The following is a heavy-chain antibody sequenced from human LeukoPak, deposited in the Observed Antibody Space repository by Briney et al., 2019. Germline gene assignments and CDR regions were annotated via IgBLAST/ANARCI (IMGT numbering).Heavy chain of an antibody. J-gene: IGHJ4*02. D-gene: IGHD4-23*01. CDR2: IYYSGST. CDR1: GGPISSSSYY. Sequence: SETLSLTCTVSGGPISSSSYYWGWIRQPPGKGLEWIGSIYYSGSTYYNPSLKSRVTISVDTSKNQFSLKLSSVTAADTAVYYCARFGGSSHWGQGTLVTVSS. CDR3: ARFGGSSH. V-gene: IGHV4-39*01.